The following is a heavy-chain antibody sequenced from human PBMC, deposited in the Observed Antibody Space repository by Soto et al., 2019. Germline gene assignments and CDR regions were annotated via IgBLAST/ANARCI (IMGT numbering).Heavy chain of an antibody. CDR3: ARDLFRWFGDSRMDY. Sequence: QVQLVQSAADVKKPGASMKVSCKASGYSFSSYAINWVRQAPGQGLEWLGWISGNNENTKYAQKFEGRVSMTTDTATTTAYMELRSLKTDDTAVYYCARDLFRWFGDSRMDYWGQGTLVTVFS. V-gene: IGHV1-18*01. CDR1: GYSFSSYA. CDR2: ISGNNENT. D-gene: IGHD3-10*01. J-gene: IGHJ4*02.